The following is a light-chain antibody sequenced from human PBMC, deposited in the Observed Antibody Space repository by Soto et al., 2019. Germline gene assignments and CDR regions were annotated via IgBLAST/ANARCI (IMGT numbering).Light chain of an antibody. Sequence: QSALTQPPSSSGSPGQSVAISSTGTASDIGGYTFVSWYRQHPGKAHKRLIFDVNKRPSGVPDRFSGSKSGNTASLTVSGLQDEDEDDYYCSARGGSNPDVFGPGTKVTVL. CDR1: ASDIGGYTF. J-gene: IGLJ1*01. V-gene: IGLV2-8*01. CDR2: DVN. CDR3: SARGGSNPDV.